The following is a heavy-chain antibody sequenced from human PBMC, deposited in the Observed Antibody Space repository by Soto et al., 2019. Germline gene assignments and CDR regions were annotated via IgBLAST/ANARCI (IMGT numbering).Heavy chain of an antibody. V-gene: IGHV4-30-2*01. Sequence: SETHSLTCAVSGCYIISGGYSRSWIRQPPGKGLEWIGYIYHSGSTYYNPSLKSRVTISVDRSKNQFSLKLSSVTAADTAVYYCARYYDGALVFDYWGQGTLVTVSS. D-gene: IGHD5-12*01. CDR3: ARYYDGALVFDY. CDR2: IYHSGST. J-gene: IGHJ4*02. CDR1: GCYIISGGYS.